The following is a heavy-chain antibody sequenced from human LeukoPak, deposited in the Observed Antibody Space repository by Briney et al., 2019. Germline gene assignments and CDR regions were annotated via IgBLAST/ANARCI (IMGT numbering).Heavy chain of an antibody. CDR1: GFTVSSNY. J-gene: IGHJ4*02. Sequence: PEGSLRLSCAASGFTVSSNYMSWVRQAPGKGLEWVSVIYSGGSTYYADSVKGRFTISRDNSKNTLYLQMNSLRAEDTAVYYCARDLGDYYNSSGSQAFDYWGQGTLVTVSS. V-gene: IGHV3-66*01. D-gene: IGHD3-22*01. CDR2: IYSGGST. CDR3: ARDLGDYYNSSGSQAFDY.